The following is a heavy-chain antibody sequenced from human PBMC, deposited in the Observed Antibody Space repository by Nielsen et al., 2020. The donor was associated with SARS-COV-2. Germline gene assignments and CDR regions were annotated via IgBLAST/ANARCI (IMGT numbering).Heavy chain of an antibody. V-gene: IGHV4-31*03. J-gene: IGHJ1*01. CDR3: VSSAEYFQH. CDR1: GGSISSGGNY. Sequence: SETLSLTCTVSGGSISSGGNYWSWIRQHPGKGLEWIGYIYYSGSTYYNPFLKSRVTISVDTSKNQFSLKLSSVTAADTAVYYCVSSAEYFQHWGQGTLVTVSS. CDR2: IYYSGST. D-gene: IGHD6-13*01.